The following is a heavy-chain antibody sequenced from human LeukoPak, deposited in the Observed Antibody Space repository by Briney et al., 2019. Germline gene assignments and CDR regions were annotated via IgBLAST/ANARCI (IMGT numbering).Heavy chain of an antibody. V-gene: IGHV4-4*09. CDR3: VQTTGWPGFDY. D-gene: IGHD6-19*01. CDR1: GVSISRFY. Sequence: SETLSLTCTTSGVSISRFYWSWVRQPPGKGLEWIGNIYNGVPTFFNPSLKSRGTISVDTSRKQFSLELASVTAADTAVYYCVQTTGWPGFDYWGQGILVTVSS. J-gene: IGHJ4*02. CDR2: IYNGVPT.